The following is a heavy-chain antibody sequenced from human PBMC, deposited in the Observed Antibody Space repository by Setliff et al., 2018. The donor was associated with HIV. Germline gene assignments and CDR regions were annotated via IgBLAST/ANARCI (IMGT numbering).Heavy chain of an antibody. CDR3: AREELSAFSYGDRYWYFSL. D-gene: IGHD3-16*01. CDR2: ISSVSGSTI. Sequence: GGSLRLSCAASGFTFSRYSMNWVRQAPGKGLEWVSYISSVSGSTIYYADSVKGRFTISRDNAKNSMFLQMNGLRAEDTAVYYCAREELSAFSYGDRYWYFSLWGRGTLVTVSS. V-gene: IGHV3-48*01. CDR1: GFTFSRYS. J-gene: IGHJ2*01.